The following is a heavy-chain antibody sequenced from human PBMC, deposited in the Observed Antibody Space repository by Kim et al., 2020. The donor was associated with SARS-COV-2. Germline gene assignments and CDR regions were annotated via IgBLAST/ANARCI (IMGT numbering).Heavy chain of an antibody. D-gene: IGHD2-21*02. V-gene: IGHV3-74*01. J-gene: IGHJ3*02. CDR3: ATGLPHAYEI. CDR1: GFPFRTYW. CDR2: VKGDGIST. Sequence: GSLRLSCAASGFPFRTYWMHWVRQAPGKGLVWVARVKGDGISTIYADSVKGRFTISRDNDRNMVYLQMNSLRAEDTALYFCATGLPHAYEIWGQGTMVTVSS.